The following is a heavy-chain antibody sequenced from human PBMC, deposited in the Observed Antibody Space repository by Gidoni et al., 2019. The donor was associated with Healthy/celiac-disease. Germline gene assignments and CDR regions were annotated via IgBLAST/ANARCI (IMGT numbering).Heavy chain of an antibody. D-gene: IGHD6-19*01. CDR3: ASSSVAGTSGDAFDI. Sequence: QVQLVQSGAEVTKPGSSVKVSCKASGGTFSSYTISWMRQAPGQGLEWMGRIIPILGIANYAQKFQGRVTITADKSTSTAYMELSSLRSEDTAVYYCASSSVAGTSGDAFDIWGQGTMVTVSS. J-gene: IGHJ3*02. V-gene: IGHV1-69*02. CDR1: GGTFSSYT. CDR2: IIPILGIA.